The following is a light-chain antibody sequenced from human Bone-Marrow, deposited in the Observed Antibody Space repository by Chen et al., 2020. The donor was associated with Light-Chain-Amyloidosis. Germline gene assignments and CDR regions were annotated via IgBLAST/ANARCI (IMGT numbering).Light chain of an antibody. CDR2: GSS. CDR3: QQYGTSPLT. CDR1: QTISSNY. J-gene: IGKJ4*01. V-gene: IGKV3-20*01. Sequence: IVLTQSPGTLSLSPGEVANLSCRASQTISSNYLTWYQHKFGQAPRLLIYGSSSRATGIQDRFTGSGSGTDFTLTISRLEPEDFAMYYCQQYGTSPLTFGGGTKVEIK.